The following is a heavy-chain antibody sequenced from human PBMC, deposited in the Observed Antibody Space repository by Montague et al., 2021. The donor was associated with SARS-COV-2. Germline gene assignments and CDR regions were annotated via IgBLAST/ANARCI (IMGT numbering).Heavy chain of an antibody. CDR2: IYYRGST. J-gene: IGHJ4*02. CDR3: ARLRYYGGDSGFQGLVDY. CDR1: GGSISSSSYH. V-gene: IGHV4-39*01. Sequence: SETLSLTCIVYGGSISSSSYHWGRIRQRPGKGLEWTGTIYYRGSTYYNPSLKSRVTIYVDTSKNQFSLKLSSVTAADTAVYYCARLRYYGGDSGFQGLVDYWGQGALVTVSS. D-gene: IGHD4-23*01.